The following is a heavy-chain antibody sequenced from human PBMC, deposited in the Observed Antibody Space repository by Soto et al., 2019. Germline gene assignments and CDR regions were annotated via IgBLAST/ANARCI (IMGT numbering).Heavy chain of an antibody. J-gene: IGHJ6*03. CDR3: AKADSSSWYGHYYYMDV. CDR1: GFTFDDYA. D-gene: IGHD6-13*01. CDR2: ISWNSGSI. Sequence: GGSLRLSCAASGFTFDDYAMHWVRQAPGKGLEWVSGISWNSGSIGYADSVKGRFTISRDNAKNSLYLQMNSLRAEDTALYYCAKADSSSWYGHYYYMDVWGKGTTVTVSS. V-gene: IGHV3-9*01.